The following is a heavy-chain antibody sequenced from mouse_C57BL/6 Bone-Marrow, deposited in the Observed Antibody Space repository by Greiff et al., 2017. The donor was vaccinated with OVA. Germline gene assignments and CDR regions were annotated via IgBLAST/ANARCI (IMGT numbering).Heavy chain of an antibody. Sequence: DVMLVESGGGLVQSGRSLRLSCATSGFTFSDFYMEWVRQAPGKGLEWIAASRNKANDYTTEYSAAVKGRFIVSRDTSQSILYLQMNALGDEDTAIYYCARDAGYRYFDVWGTGTTVTVSS. CDR3: ARDAGYRYFDV. V-gene: IGHV7-1*01. CDR1: GFTFSDFY. J-gene: IGHJ1*03. CDR2: SRNKANDYTT.